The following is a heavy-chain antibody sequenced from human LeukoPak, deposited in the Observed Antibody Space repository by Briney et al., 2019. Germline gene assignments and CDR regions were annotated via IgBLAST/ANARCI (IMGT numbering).Heavy chain of an antibody. V-gene: IGHV4-61*02. Sequence: PSETLSLTCTVSGGSISSSSYYWGWIRQPAGKGLEWIGRIYTSGSTNYNPSLKSRVTMSVDTSKNQFSLKLSSVTAADTAMYYCARDGIQRNLDYWGQGTLVTVSS. D-gene: IGHD1-14*01. J-gene: IGHJ4*02. CDR1: GGSISSSSYY. CDR2: IYTSGST. CDR3: ARDGIQRNLDY.